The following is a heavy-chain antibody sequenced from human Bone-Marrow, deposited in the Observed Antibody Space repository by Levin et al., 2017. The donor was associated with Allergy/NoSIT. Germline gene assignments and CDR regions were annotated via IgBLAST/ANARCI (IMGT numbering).Heavy chain of an antibody. V-gene: IGHV3-21*01. CDR2: VSGSSTFI. CDR1: GFTFSSYS. J-gene: IGHJ4*02. D-gene: IGHD6-13*01. Sequence: SGGSLRLSCAASGFTFSSYSMNWVRQAPGKGLEWVSSVSGSSTFIYYADSMKGRFTISRDNANNSLYLQMNSLRVEDTAVYYCARDSSAGFSSSWTDYWGQGSLVTVSS. CDR3: ARDSSAGFSSSWTDY.